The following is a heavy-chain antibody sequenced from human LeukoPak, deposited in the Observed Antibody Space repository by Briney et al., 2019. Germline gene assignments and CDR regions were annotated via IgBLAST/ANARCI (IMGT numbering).Heavy chain of an antibody. CDR1: GGSFSGYY. D-gene: IGHD2-15*01. CDR2: INHSGST. Sequence: PSETLSLTCAVYGGSFSGYYWSWIRQPPGKGLEWIGEINHSGSTNYNPSLKSRVTISVDTSKNQFSLQLGSVTAADTAVYYCARGNIVVVIAATRFDPWGQGTLVTVSP. V-gene: IGHV4-34*01. CDR3: ARGNIVVVIAATRFDP. J-gene: IGHJ5*02.